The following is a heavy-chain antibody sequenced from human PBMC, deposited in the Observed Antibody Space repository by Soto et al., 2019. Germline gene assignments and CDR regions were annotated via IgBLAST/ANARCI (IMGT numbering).Heavy chain of an antibody. CDR1: GFTFSSYG. CDR2: IWYDGSNK. V-gene: IGHV3-33*01. Sequence: QVQLVESGGGVVQPGRSLRLSCAASGFTFSSYGMHWVRQAPGKGLEWVAVIWYDGSNKYYADSVKGRFTISRDNSKNTLYLQMNSLRAEDTAVYYCARAVCGGDCYYYGMDVWGQGTTVTVSS. D-gene: IGHD2-21*01. J-gene: IGHJ6*02. CDR3: ARAVCGGDCYYYGMDV.